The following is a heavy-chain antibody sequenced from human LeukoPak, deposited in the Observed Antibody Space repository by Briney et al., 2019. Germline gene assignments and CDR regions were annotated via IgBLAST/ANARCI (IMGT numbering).Heavy chain of an antibody. J-gene: IGHJ3*02. CDR2: VGRDGSI. Sequence: GGSLRLSCVASRFTFNTYTMNWVRQAPGKGLEWISCVGRDGSIHYADSVKGRITISRDNAKNSLFLQMNSLRAEDTAIYYCARRYYDTTGYAFDIWGQGTMVTVSS. D-gene: IGHD3-22*01. V-gene: IGHV3-21*01. CDR1: RFTFNTYT. CDR3: ARRYYDTTGYAFDI.